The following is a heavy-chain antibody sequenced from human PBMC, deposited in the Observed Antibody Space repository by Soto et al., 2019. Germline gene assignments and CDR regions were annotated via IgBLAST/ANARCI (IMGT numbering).Heavy chain of an antibody. D-gene: IGHD3-10*01. CDR2: ISGGSSEI. CDR3: ARSLYYYGSGRHYFIGMDV. V-gene: IGHV3-11*03. J-gene: IGHJ6*02. CDR1: GFTLKQYY. Sequence: PGGSLRLSCSASGFTLKQYYMTWIRQTPGKGLQWVSNISGGSSEITYAESVQGRFSTSRDNAKNSIFLQMNSLKVDDTGIYYCARSLYYYGSGRHYFIGMDVWGQGTTVTVSS.